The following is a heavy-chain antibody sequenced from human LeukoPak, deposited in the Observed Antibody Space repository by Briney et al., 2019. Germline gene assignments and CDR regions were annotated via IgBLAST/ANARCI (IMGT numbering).Heavy chain of an antibody. Sequence: GGSLRLSCAASGFTFSSYAMHWVRQAPGKGLEWVAVISYDGSNKYCADSVKGRFTISRDNSKNTLYLQMNSLRAEDTAVYYCARAGSGWYLDYWGQGTLVTVSS. CDR1: GFTFSSYA. D-gene: IGHD6-19*01. V-gene: IGHV3-30*04. CDR2: ISYDGSNK. J-gene: IGHJ4*02. CDR3: ARAGSGWYLDY.